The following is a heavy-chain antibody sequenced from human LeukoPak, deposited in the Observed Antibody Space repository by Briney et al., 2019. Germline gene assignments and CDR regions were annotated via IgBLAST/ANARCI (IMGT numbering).Heavy chain of an antibody. J-gene: IGHJ6*03. Sequence: PGGSLRLSCAASGFILSSYWTHWVRQAPRKGLGWVSRMNSDGSSRSYADSVKSRFTISRDNAKTTLYLDMNSMRAEDTAVYYCTRGPNYYGSGTNMDVWGKGATVTISS. D-gene: IGHD3-10*01. CDR3: TRGPNYYGSGTNMDV. V-gene: IGHV3-74*01. CDR2: MNSDGSSR. CDR1: GFILSSYW.